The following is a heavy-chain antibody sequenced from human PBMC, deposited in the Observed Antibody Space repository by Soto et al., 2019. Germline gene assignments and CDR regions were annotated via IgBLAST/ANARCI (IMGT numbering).Heavy chain of an antibody. CDR2: MNPNSGNT. J-gene: IGHJ4*02. D-gene: IGHD3-16*02. Sequence: ASVKVSCKASGYTFTSYDINWVRQATGQGLEWMGWMNPNSGNTGYAQKFQGRVTMTRNTSISTAYMELSSLRSEDTAVYYCALGYDYIWGSYRRKVYYFDYWGQGTLVTVSS. CDR3: ALGYDYIWGSYRRKVYYFDY. V-gene: IGHV1-8*01. CDR1: GYTFTSYD.